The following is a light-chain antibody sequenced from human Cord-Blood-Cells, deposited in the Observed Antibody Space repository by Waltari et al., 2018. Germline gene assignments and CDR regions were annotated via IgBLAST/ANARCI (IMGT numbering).Light chain of an antibody. Sequence: ELVMTQSPATLSVSPGESATLSCRASRSVSSNLAWYQQKPGQAPRLLIYGASTRATGIPARFSGSGSGTEFTLTISSLQSEDFAVYYCQQYNNWPLTFGGGTKVEIK. CDR3: QQYNNWPLT. V-gene: IGKV3-15*01. CDR1: RSVSSN. CDR2: GAS. J-gene: IGKJ4*01.